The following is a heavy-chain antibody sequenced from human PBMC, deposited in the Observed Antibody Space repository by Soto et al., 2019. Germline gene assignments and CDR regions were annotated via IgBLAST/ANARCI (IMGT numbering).Heavy chain of an antibody. V-gene: IGHV3-48*01. Sequence: HPGGSLRLSCAASGFTFSSYSMNWVRQAPGKGLEWVSYISSSSSTIYYADSVKGRFTISRDNAKNSLYLQMNSLRGEDTAVYYCARSARYSSGWTYFDYWGQGTLVTVSS. CDR3: ARSARYSSGWTYFDY. CDR2: ISSSSSTI. CDR1: GFTFSSYS. J-gene: IGHJ4*02. D-gene: IGHD6-19*01.